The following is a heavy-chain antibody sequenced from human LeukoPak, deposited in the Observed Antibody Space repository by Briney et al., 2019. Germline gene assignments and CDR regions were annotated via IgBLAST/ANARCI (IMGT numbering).Heavy chain of an antibody. V-gene: IGHV1-69*05. J-gene: IGHJ4*02. Sequence: SVKVSCKASGGTFTSYAISWVRQAPGQGLEWMGRIIPIFGTANYAQKFQGRVTITTDESTSTAYMELSSLRSEDTAVYYCARDDCSGGSCYGIGYWGQGTLVTVSS. CDR2: IIPIFGTA. D-gene: IGHD2-15*01. CDR3: ARDDCSGGSCYGIGY. CDR1: GGTFTSYA.